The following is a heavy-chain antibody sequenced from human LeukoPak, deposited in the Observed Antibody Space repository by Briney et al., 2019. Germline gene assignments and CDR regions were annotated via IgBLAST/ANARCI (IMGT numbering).Heavy chain of an antibody. CDR2: INSDGSST. J-gene: IGHJ4*02. CDR1: GFTFSSYW. CDR3: ARGGGPDIAARPFDC. V-gene: IGHV3-74*01. Sequence: GGSLRLSCAASGFTFSSYWRHWVRQAPGKGLVWVSRINSDGSSTRYADSVEGRFTISRDNAKNTLYLRMNSLRAEDTAVYYCARGGGPDIAARPFDCWGQGTLVTVSS. D-gene: IGHD6-6*01.